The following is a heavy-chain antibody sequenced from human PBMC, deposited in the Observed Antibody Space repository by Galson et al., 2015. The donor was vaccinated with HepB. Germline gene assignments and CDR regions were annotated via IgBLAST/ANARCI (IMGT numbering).Heavy chain of an antibody. CDR2: IYHSGST. CDR3: ARVTLAPRDWYFDL. D-gene: IGHD2-21*01. Sequence: TLSLTCAVSGGSISSGGYSWSWIRQPPGKGLEWIGYIYHSGSTYYNPSLKSRVTISVDRSKNQFSLKLSSVTAADTAVYYCARVTLAPRDWYFDLWGRGTLVTVSS. V-gene: IGHV4-30-2*01. CDR1: GGSISSGGYS. J-gene: IGHJ2*01.